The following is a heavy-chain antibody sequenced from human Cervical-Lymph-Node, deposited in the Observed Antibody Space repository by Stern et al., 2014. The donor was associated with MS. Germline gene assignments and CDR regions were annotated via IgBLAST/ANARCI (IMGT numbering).Heavy chain of an antibody. CDR2: ITPMFGTP. Sequence: VQLVESGAELKKPGSSVKVSCKASGVTFSSLSVSWVRRAPGHGLQWLGGITPMFGTPHYVQMFQDRLNMFADESTQTVYMTLSGLKSEDTAVYYCARDQAGIAAHWGQGTLITVSS. J-gene: IGHJ4*02. D-gene: IGHD6-13*01. CDR3: ARDQAGIAAH. CDR1: GVTFSSLS. V-gene: IGHV1-69*01.